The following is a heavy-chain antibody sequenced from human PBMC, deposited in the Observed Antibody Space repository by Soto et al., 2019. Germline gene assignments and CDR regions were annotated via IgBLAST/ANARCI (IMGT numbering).Heavy chain of an antibody. CDR1: GGSISSSSYY. CDR2: IYYSGST. Sequence: SETLSLTCTVSGGSISSSSYYWGWIRQPPGKGLEWIGSIYYSGSTYYNPSLKSRVTISVDTSKNQFSLKLSSVTAADTAVYYCARHLPYSSGKGYYYYYGMDVWGQGTTVTV. D-gene: IGHD6-19*01. J-gene: IGHJ6*02. CDR3: ARHLPYSSGKGYYYYYGMDV. V-gene: IGHV4-39*01.